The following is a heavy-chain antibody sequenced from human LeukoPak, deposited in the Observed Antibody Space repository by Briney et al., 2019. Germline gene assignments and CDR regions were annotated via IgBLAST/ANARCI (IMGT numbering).Heavy chain of an antibody. CDR1: GYTFTSYD. CDR3: ARVYGDTQMAAIEYYFDY. Sequence: ASVKVSCKASGYTFTSYDINWVRQATGQGLEWMGWMNPNSGNTGYAQKFQGRVTMTRNTSISTAYMERSSLRSEDTAVYYCARVYGDTQMAAIEYYFDYWGQGTLVTVSS. CDR2: MNPNSGNT. D-gene: IGHD5-24*01. V-gene: IGHV1-8*01. J-gene: IGHJ4*02.